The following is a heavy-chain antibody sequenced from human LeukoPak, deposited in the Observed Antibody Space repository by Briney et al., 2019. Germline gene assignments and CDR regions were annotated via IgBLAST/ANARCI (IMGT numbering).Heavy chain of an antibody. J-gene: IGHJ3*02. CDR1: GFTFSTYA. CDR3: ARHRSGGSQDDAFDI. D-gene: IGHD2-15*01. CDR2: ISGSGGST. V-gene: IGHV3-23*01. Sequence: GGSLRLSCAASGFTFSTYAMSWVRQAPGKGLEWVSSISGSGGSTYYADSVKGRFTISRDNSKNTLYLQMNSLRAEDTAVYYCARHRSGGSQDDAFDIWGQGTMVTVSS.